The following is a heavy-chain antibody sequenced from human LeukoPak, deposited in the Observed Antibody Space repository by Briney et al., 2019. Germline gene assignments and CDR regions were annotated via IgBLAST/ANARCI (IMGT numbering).Heavy chain of an antibody. D-gene: IGHD3-22*01. Sequence: GGSLRLSCAASGFTVSSNYMSWVRQAPGKGLEWVSVIYSGGSTYYADSVKGRFTISRDNSKNTLYLQMNSLRAEDTAVYYCASTKPLHYYDSSGYYWALFDYWGQGTLVTVSS. CDR3: ASTKPLHYYDSSGYYWALFDY. CDR2: IYSGGST. CDR1: GFTVSSNY. V-gene: IGHV3-66*01. J-gene: IGHJ4*02.